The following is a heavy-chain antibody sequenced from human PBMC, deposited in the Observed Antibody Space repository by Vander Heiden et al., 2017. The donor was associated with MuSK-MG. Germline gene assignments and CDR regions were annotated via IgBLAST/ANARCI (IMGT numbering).Heavy chain of an antibody. D-gene: IGHD1-26*01. J-gene: IGHJ4*02. CDR1: GFPFSTYW. CDR3: ARDGRPPGLFFDS. V-gene: IGHV3-7*01. Sequence: EVQLVESGGGLVQPGGSLRLSCATSGFPFSTYWMNLVRQAPGKGLEWVASINQDGSQQSYVDSVKGRFTISRDNAQNSLYLQMNSLRVEDTAVYYCARDGRPPGLFFDSWGQGTLVTVSS. CDR2: INQDGSQQ.